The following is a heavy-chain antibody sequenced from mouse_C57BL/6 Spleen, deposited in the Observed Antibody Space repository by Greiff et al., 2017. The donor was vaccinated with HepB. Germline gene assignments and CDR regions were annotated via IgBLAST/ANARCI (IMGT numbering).Heavy chain of an antibody. J-gene: IGHJ3*01. CDR1: GFTFSNYW. CDR3: TDPSWFAY. CDR2: IRLKSDNYAT. Sequence: EVQLQESGGGLVQPGGSMILSCVASGFTFSNYWMNWVRQSPEKGLEWVAQIRLKSDNYATLYAESVKGRFTISRDDSNTIVYLQMNNLRAEDTGIYYCTDPSWFAYWGQGTLVTVSA. V-gene: IGHV6-3*01.